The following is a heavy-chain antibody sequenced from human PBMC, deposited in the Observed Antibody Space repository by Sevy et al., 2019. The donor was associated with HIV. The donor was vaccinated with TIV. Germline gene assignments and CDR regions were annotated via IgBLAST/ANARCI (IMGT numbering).Heavy chain of an antibody. CDR2: ISGSGDAT. D-gene: IGHD2-2*01. CDR3: AKSDAFCSGTSCYFDY. J-gene: IGHJ4*02. CDR1: GFTFRNYA. Sequence: GGSLRLSCAASGFTFRNYAMSWVRQAPGKGLEWVSAISGSGDATYYADSVKGRFTISRDNSRNTRYLQMNSLRAEDTAVYSCAKSDAFCSGTSCYFDYWGQGTLVTVSS. V-gene: IGHV3-23*01.